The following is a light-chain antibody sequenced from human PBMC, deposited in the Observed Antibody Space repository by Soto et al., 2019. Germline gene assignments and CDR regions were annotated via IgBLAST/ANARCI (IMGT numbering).Light chain of an antibody. CDR3: QQYNRSPWT. Sequence: EIVLTQSPGTLSLSPGERATLSCRASQSVSNNYLAWYQQKPGQAPRLLIYGASNRATGIPDRFSGSGSGTDFTLTISRLEPEDFALYYCQQYNRSPWTFGQGTKVDIK. CDR2: GAS. J-gene: IGKJ1*01. V-gene: IGKV3-20*01. CDR1: QSVSNNY.